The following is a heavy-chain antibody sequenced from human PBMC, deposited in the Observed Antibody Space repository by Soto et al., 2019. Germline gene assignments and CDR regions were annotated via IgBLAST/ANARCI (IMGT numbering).Heavy chain of an antibody. D-gene: IGHD6-6*01. CDR1: GYTFTSYA. J-gene: IGHJ6*02. CDR2: INAGNGNT. CDR3: AREFAAHSSSDDYYYYGMDV. Sequence: GPSVKVTCKASGYTFTSYAMRWVRQAPGQRLEWMGWINAGNGNTKYSQKFQGRVTITRDTSASTAYMELSSLRSEDTAVYYCAREFAAHSSSDDYYYYGMDVWGQGTTVTVSS. V-gene: IGHV1-3*01.